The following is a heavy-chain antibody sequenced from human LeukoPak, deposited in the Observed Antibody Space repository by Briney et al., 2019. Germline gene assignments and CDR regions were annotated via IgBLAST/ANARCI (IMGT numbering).Heavy chain of an antibody. Sequence: GGSLRLSCAASGFTFSDYYMSWIRQAPGKGLEWVSYISSSGSTIYYADSVKGRFTISRDNAKNSLYLQMNSLRAEDTAVYYCARAKRRDPVGATTRNWFDPWGQGTLVTVSS. V-gene: IGHV3-11*04. J-gene: IGHJ5*02. CDR2: ISSSGSTI. CDR3: ARAKRRDPVGATTRNWFDP. D-gene: IGHD1-26*01. CDR1: GFTFSDYY.